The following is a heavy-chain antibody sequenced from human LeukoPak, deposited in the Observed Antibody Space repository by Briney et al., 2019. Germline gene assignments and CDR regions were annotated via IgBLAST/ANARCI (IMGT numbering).Heavy chain of an antibody. Sequence: GGSLRLSCAASGCTFSNAWMSWVRQAPGKGLEWVGRIKSKTDGGTTDYAAPVKGRFTISRDDLKNTLYLQMDSLKTEGTAVYYCGTGPTVTTALGYWGQGTLVTVAS. CDR1: GCTFSNAW. J-gene: IGHJ4*02. CDR3: GTGPTVTTALGY. D-gene: IGHD4-17*01. V-gene: IGHV3-15*01. CDR2: IKSKTDGGTT.